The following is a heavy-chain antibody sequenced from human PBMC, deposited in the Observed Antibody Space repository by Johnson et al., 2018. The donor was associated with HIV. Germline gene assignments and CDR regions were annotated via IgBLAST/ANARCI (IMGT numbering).Heavy chain of an antibody. CDR1: GFTFSSYW. CDR2: IKQDGSEK. Sequence: VQLVESGGGLVQPGGSLRLSCAASGFTFSSYWMSWVRQAPGKGLEWVANIKQDGSEKYYVDSVKGRFTISRDNAKNSLYLQMNSLRAEDTAVYYCARERFLEWFGAFDIWGQETMVTVSS. CDR3: ARERFLEWFGAFDI. J-gene: IGHJ3*02. D-gene: IGHD3-3*01. V-gene: IGHV3-7*05.